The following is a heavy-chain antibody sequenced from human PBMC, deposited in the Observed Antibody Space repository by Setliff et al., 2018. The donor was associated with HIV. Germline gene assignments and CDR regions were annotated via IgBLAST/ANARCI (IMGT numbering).Heavy chain of an antibody. D-gene: IGHD5-12*01. J-gene: IGHJ4*02. CDR2: INSKSGDT. CDR3: ARDVGRDGYCFDH. V-gene: IGHV1-2*02. CDR1: GYTFTTFG. Sequence: ASVKVSCKASGYTFTTFGLSWVRQAPGQGLEWMGWINSKSGDTNYAQKGQGRVTMTRDTSISTAYMELFRLRSDDTAVYYCARDVGRDGYCFDHWGQGTLVTVSS.